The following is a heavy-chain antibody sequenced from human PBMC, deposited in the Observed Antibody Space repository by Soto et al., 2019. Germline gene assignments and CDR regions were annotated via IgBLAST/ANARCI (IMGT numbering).Heavy chain of an antibody. V-gene: IGHV4-39*01. Sequence: PSETLSLTCTVSGGSINGNNYYWGRIRQPPGKGVEWMGSIYYSGSTYYNASLKSRVTISVDTSKNQFSLKLSSVTAADTTVYYCARLRGYSYGDVDYWGQGTLVTVSS. CDR3: ARLRGYSYGDVDY. J-gene: IGHJ4*02. CDR1: GGSINGNNYY. CDR2: IYYSGST. D-gene: IGHD5-18*01.